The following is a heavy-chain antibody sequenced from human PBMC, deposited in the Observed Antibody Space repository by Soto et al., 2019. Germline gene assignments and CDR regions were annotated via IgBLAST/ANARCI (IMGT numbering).Heavy chain of an antibody. D-gene: IGHD3-10*01. CDR3: ARDFTYYYGSSNWFDP. J-gene: IGHJ5*02. V-gene: IGHV1-69*12. CDR1: GGTFSSYA. CDR2: IIPIFGTA. Sequence: QVQLVQSGAEVKKPGSSVKVSCKASGGTFSSYAISWVRLAPGQGLEWMGGIIPIFGTANYAQKFQGRVTITADESTSTAYMELSSLRSEDTAVYYCARDFTYYYGSSNWFDPWGQGTLVTVSS.